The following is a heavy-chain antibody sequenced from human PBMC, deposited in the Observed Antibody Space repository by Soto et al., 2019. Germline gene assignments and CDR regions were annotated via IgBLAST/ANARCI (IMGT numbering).Heavy chain of an antibody. J-gene: IGHJ6*02. D-gene: IGHD4-4*01. Sequence: GGSLRLSCAASGFTFSSYDMHWVRQATGKGLEWVSAIGTAGDTYFPGSVKGLFTISRKIAKNSFYFQLNSLRAEDTAFYYCARDHREDYSNYGTLDYYYGMDVWGQGTTVTVSS. CDR1: GFTFSSYD. CDR2: IGTAGDT. V-gene: IGHV3-13*01. CDR3: ARDHREDYSNYGTLDYYYGMDV.